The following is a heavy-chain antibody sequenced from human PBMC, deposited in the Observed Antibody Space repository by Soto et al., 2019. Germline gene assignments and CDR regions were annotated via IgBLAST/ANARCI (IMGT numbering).Heavy chain of an antibody. CDR2: MNPNSGNT. V-gene: IGHV1-8*01. CDR1: GYTFTSYD. D-gene: IGHD3-10*01. J-gene: IGHJ4*02. CDR3: ARGRGYFGDYYFDY. Sequence: QGRLVQSGAEVKKPGASVKVSCKASGYTFTSYDINWVRQATGQGLEWMGWMNPNSGNTGYTQKFQGRVTMIRNTSISTAYMELSSLRSEDTAVYYCARGRGYFGDYYFDYWGQGTLVTVSS.